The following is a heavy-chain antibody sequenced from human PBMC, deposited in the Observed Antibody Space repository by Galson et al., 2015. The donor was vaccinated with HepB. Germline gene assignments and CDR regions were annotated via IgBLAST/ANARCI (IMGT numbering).Heavy chain of an antibody. CDR2: TYYRSKWYN. CDR3: ARDAIVGATGLKVYYYGMDV. V-gene: IGHV6-1*01. D-gene: IGHD1-26*01. Sequence: CAISGDSVSSNSAAWNWIRQSPSRGLEWLGRTYYRSKWYNDYAVSVKSRITINPDTSKNQFSLQLNSVTPEDTAVYYCARDAIVGATGLKVYYYGMDVWGQGTTVTVSS. CDR1: GDSVSSNSAA. J-gene: IGHJ6*02.